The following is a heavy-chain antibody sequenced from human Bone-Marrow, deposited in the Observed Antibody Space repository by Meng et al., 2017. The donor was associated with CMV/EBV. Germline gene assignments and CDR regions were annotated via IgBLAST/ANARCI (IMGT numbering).Heavy chain of an antibody. V-gene: IGHV1-2*02. CDR1: GHKYARYY. D-gene: IGHD3-3*01. J-gene: IGHJ6*02. CDR2: INPNSGGT. CDR3: ARDLRPGTTIFGVRSVHYGMDV. Sequence: ATLLVSCKSPGHKYARYYMHWVRQAPGQGLEWMGWINPNSGGTNYAQKFQGRVTMTRDTSISTAYMELSRLRSDDTAVYYCARDLRPGTTIFGVRSVHYGMDVWGQGTTVTVSS.